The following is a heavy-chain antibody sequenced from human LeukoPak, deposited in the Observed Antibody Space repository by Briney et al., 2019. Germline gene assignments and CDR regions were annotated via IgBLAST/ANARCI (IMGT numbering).Heavy chain of an antibody. CDR3: AKCGYSGYDPHFDY. V-gene: IGHV3-30*18. CDR2: ISYDGSNK. J-gene: IGHJ4*02. D-gene: IGHD5-12*01. CDR1: GFTFSSYG. Sequence: GGSLRLSCAASGFTFSSYGMHWVRQAPGKGLEWVAVISYDGSNKYYADSVKGRFTISRDNSKNTLYLQMNSLRAEDTAVYYCAKCGYSGYDPHFDYWGQGTLVTVSS.